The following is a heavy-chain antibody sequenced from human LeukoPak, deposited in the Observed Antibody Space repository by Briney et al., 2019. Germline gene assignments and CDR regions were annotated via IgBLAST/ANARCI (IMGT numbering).Heavy chain of an antibody. CDR1: GYTFTTYA. CDR3: ARDRRTHDSNSWDFDY. CDR2: INTNTGNP. V-gene: IGHV7-4-1*02. D-gene: IGHD6-13*01. J-gene: IGHJ4*02. Sequence: ASVKVPCKASGYTFTTYAMNWVRQAPGQGLEWMGRINTNTGNPTYAQGFTGRFVFSLDTSVSTAYLQISSLKAEDTAVYYCARDRRTHDSNSWDFDYWGQGTLVTVSS.